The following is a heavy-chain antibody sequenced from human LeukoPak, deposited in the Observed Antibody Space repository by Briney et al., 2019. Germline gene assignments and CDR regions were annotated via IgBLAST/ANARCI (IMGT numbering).Heavy chain of an antibody. Sequence: GGSLRLSCAASGFTFSSYAMSWVRQAPGKGLEWVSAISGSGGSTYYADSVKGRFTISRDNSKHTLYLQMNSLRAEDTAVYYCAKRHYDFWSGYQNQMYYFDYWGQGTLVTVSS. CDR2: ISGSGGST. D-gene: IGHD3-3*01. CDR1: GFTFSSYA. J-gene: IGHJ4*02. V-gene: IGHV3-23*01. CDR3: AKRHYDFWSGYQNQMYYFDY.